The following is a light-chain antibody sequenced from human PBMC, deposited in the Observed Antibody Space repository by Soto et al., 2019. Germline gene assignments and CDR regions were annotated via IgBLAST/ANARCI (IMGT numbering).Light chain of an antibody. J-gene: IGKJ1*01. CDR3: QHYNDLPLT. CDR1: QSVATN. Sequence: EKVMTQSPATLSVSPGERVTFSCRASQSVATNLAWYQQKPGQAPRLLISGAYIRATGIPDRFIGSGSGTEFTLTITSLQSEDFAVYYCQHYNDLPLTFGQGTKVEIK. CDR2: GAY. V-gene: IGKV3-15*01.